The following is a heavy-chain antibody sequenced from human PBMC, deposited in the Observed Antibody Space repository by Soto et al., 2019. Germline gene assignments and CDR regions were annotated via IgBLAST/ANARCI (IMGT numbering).Heavy chain of an antibody. CDR3: ARDGNKESGYDSVWFDP. CDR2: ISAYNGNT. J-gene: IGHJ5*02. CDR1: GYTFTSYG. V-gene: IGHV1-18*04. D-gene: IGHD5-12*01. Sequence: QVQLVQSGAEVKKPGASVKVSCKASGYTFTSYGVTWVRQAPGQGLEWMGWISAYNGNTNYAQTLQGRVTMTTDTSTSTAYMELRSLRSDDTAVYYCARDGNKESGYDSVWFDPWGQGTLVTVSS.